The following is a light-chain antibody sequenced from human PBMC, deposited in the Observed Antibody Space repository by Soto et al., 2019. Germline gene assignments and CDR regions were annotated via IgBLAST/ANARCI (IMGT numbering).Light chain of an antibody. Sequence: DILLTQSPCTLSSSAGDRATLSCRASQSLISSYFAWYQHKPGQAPRLLIYGVSNRATAIPDRFSGSGSGTDFTLTINRLEPEDFAVYYCQQYHNSPRTFGQGTRVDIK. J-gene: IGKJ5*01. CDR3: QQYHNSPRT. V-gene: IGKV3-20*01. CDR2: GVS. CDR1: QSLISSY.